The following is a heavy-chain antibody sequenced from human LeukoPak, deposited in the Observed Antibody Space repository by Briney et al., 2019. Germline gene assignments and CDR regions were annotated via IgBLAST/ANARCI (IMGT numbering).Heavy chain of an antibody. CDR3: TRDRSLWFGELLDY. J-gene: IGHJ4*02. CDR1: GFTFGDYA. CDR2: IRSKAYGGTT. V-gene: IGHV3-49*04. D-gene: IGHD3-10*01. Sequence: RPGGSLRLSCTASGFTFGDYAMSWVRQAPGKGLEWVGFIRSKAYGGTTEYAASVKGRFTISRDDSKSIAYLQMNSLKTEDTAVYYCTRDRSLWFGELLDYWGQGTLVTVSS.